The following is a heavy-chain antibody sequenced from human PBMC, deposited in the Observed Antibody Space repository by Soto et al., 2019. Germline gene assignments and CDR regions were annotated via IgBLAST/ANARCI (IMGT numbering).Heavy chain of an antibody. V-gene: IGHV4-59*01. Sequence: SETLSLTCTVSGGSINNYYWSWIRQPPGKGLEWIGYVSYIGSTKYNASLKSRVTMSVDTSRNQFSLELSSVTAADAAVYHCARWSIAAAGCFDNWGQGALVTVSS. CDR1: GGSINNYY. D-gene: IGHD6-13*01. CDR3: ARWSIAAAGCFDN. CDR2: VSYIGST. J-gene: IGHJ4*02.